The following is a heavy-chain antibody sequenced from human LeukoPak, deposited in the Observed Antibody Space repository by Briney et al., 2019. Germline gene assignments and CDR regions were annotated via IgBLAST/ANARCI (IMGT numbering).Heavy chain of an antibody. CDR3: ARDPGAAVLAVAGIFGYFDY. CDR2: IYHSGST. CDR1: GGSISSSNW. V-gene: IGHV4-4*02. Sequence: KPSETLSLTCAVSGGSISSSNWRSWVRPPPGKVLEWVGEIYHSGSTNYNPSLKSRVTISVDKSKNQFSLKLSSVTAADTAVYYCARDPGAAVLAVAGIFGYFDYWGHGTLVTVSS. J-gene: IGHJ4*01. D-gene: IGHD6-19*01.